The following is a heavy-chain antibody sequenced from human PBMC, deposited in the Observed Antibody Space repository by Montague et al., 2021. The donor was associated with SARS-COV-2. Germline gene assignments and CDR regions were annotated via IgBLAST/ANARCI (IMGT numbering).Heavy chain of an antibody. CDR2: IYSGGST. CDR3: ARDSMAYGMDV. CDR1: GFTVSSNY. Sequence: SLRLSCAASGFTVSSNYMSWVRQAPGKGLEWVSVIYSGGSTYYADSVKGRFTISRDNPKNTLYLQMNSLRAEDTAVYYCARDSMAYGMDVWGQGTTVTVSS. V-gene: IGHV3-53*01. D-gene: IGHD5-24*01. J-gene: IGHJ6*02.